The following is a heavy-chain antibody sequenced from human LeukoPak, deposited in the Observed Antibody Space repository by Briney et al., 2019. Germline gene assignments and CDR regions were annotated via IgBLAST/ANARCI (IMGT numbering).Heavy chain of an antibody. CDR2: IYTGGST. J-gene: IGHJ4*02. D-gene: IGHD3-22*01. CDR3: ARDCYDSSGLPEY. CDR1: GFIVNSKY. Sequence: GGSLRLSCAASGFIVNSKYMSWVRQAPGKGLEWVSVIYTGGSTYYADSVKGRFTISRDNSKNILYLQMNSLRAEDTAVYYCARDCYDSSGLPEYWGQGTLVTVSS. V-gene: IGHV3-53*01.